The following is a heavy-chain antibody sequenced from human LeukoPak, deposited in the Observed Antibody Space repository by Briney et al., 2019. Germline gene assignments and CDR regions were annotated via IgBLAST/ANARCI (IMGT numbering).Heavy chain of an antibody. CDR3: ARLGYSSSWYYYYYMDV. D-gene: IGHD6-13*01. CDR2: IKQDGSEK. Sequence: GGSLRLSCAASGFTFSSYSMNWVRQAPGKGLEWVANIKQDGSEKYYVDSVKGRFTISRDNAKNSLYLQMNSLRAEDTAVYYCARLGYSSSWYYYYYMDVWGKGTTVTVSS. CDR1: GFTFSSYS. J-gene: IGHJ6*03. V-gene: IGHV3-7*01.